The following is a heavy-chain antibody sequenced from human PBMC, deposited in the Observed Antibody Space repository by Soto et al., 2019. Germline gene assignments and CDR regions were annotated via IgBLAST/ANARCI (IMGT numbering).Heavy chain of an antibody. CDR3: ATGTQMTSLDY. J-gene: IGHJ4*02. D-gene: IGHD2-21*02. V-gene: IGHV3-48*01. CDR1: GFTFSDYS. Sequence: EVQLVESGGGLEQPGGSLRLSCATSGFTFSDYSMNWVRQAPGKGLEWLSSISRSSRTIYYADSVKGRFTISRDNAKNSLYLHMNSLIAEDTAVYYCATGTQMTSLDYWGQGTLVTVSS. CDR2: ISRSSRTI.